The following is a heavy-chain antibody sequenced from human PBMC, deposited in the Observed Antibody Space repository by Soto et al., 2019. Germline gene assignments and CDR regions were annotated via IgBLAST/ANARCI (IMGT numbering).Heavy chain of an antibody. J-gene: IGHJ6*02. V-gene: IGHV4-31*03. Sequence: SETLSLTCTVSGGSISSGGYYWSWIRQHPGKGLEWIGYIYYSGSTYYNPSLKSRVTISVDTSKNQFSLKLSSVTAADTAVYYCARVTYYDFWSGPLYGMDVWGQGTTVTVSS. D-gene: IGHD3-3*01. CDR1: GGSISSGGYY. CDR2: IYYSGST. CDR3: ARVTYYDFWSGPLYGMDV.